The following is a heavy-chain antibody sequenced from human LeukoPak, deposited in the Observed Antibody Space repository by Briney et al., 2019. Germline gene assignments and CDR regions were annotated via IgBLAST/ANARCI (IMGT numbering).Heavy chain of an antibody. CDR3: AKIPSRNVFSTVTIDY. CDR1: GFTFSSYA. D-gene: IGHD4-17*01. V-gene: IGHV3-23*01. Sequence: GGSLKLSCAASGFTFSSYAMSWVRQAPGKGLGWVSAISGSGGSTYYADSVKGRFTISRDNSKNTLYLQMNSLRAEDTAVYYCAKIPSRNVFSTVTIDYWGQGTLVTVSS. J-gene: IGHJ4*02. CDR2: ISGSGGST.